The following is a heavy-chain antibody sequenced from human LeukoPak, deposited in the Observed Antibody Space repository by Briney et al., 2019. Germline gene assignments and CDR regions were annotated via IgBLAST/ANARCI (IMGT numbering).Heavy chain of an antibody. Sequence: ASVKVSCKASGYTFTSYGVSWVRQAPGQGLEWMGWISAYNGNTNYAQKLQGRVTMTTDTSTSTAYMELRSLRSDDTAVYYCVREDSSSWYGAFDYWGQGTLVTVSS. CDR3: VREDSSSWYGAFDY. V-gene: IGHV1-18*01. CDR1: GYTFTSYG. CDR2: ISAYNGNT. D-gene: IGHD6-13*01. J-gene: IGHJ4*02.